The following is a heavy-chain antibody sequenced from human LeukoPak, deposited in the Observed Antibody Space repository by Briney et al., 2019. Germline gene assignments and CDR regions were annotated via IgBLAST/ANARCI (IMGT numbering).Heavy chain of an antibody. CDR3: ARLVRRLQRLKIGRDSDYATGYYLDS. V-gene: IGHV1-18*01. CDR1: GYTFTSYG. D-gene: IGHD5-12*01. Sequence: ASVKVSCKASGYTFTSYGISWVRQAPGQGLEWMGWISAYNGNTNYAQKLQGRVTMTTDTSTSTAYMELRSLRSDDTAVYYCARLVRRLQRLKIGRDSDYATGYYLDSWGQGTLVTVSS. J-gene: IGHJ4*02. CDR2: ISAYNGNT.